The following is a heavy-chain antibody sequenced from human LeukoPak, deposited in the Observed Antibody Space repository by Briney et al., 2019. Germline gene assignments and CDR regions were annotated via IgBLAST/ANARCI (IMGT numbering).Heavy chain of an antibody. D-gene: IGHD2-2*01. CDR1: GGSISSYY. CDR2: IYYSGST. CDR3: ARHLVVVPAAPYFDY. V-gene: IGHV4-59*08. Sequence: SETLSLTCTVSGGSISSYYWSWIRQPPGKGLEWIGYIYYSGSTNYNPSLKSRVTISVDTSKNQFSPKLSSVTAADTAVYYCARHLVVVPAAPYFDYWGQGTLVTVSS. J-gene: IGHJ4*02.